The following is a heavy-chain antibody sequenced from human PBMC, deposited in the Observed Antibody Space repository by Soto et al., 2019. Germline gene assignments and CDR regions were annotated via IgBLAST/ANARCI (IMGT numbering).Heavy chain of an antibody. J-gene: IGHJ4*02. CDR2: IYWDDDK. D-gene: IGHD6-19*01. V-gene: IGHV2-5*02. CDR3: AHRAVAGRIFDY. CDR1: GFSLSTSGVG. Sequence: QITLKESGPTLVKPTQTLTLTCTFSGFSLSTSGVGVGWIRQPPGKALEWLTLIYWDDDKRYSPSLKSRLTLTKDPSKNPVVLTMTTMDPVDTATYYCAHRAVAGRIFDYWGQGTLVTVSS.